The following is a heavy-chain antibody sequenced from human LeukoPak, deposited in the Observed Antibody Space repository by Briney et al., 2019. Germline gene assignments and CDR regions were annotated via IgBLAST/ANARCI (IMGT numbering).Heavy chain of an antibody. CDR2: ISYDGSNK. Sequence: GGSLRLSCAASGFTFSSYAMHWVRQAPGKGLEWVAVISYDGSNKYYADSVKGRFTISRDNSKNTLYLQMNSLRAEDTAVYYCANQYCSSTSCYTNHFDYWGQGTLVTVSS. CDR1: GFTFSSYA. CDR3: ANQYCSSTSCYTNHFDY. J-gene: IGHJ4*02. V-gene: IGHV3-30-3*01. D-gene: IGHD2-2*02.